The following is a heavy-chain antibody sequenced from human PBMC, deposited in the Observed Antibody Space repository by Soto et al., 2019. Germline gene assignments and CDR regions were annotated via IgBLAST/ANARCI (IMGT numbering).Heavy chain of an antibody. CDR1: GFTLSRYA. D-gene: IGHD2-21*02. CDR3: ALIVVGTAKYFDY. Sequence: PGGSLRLSCAASGFTLSRYAMSWVRQAPGKGLEWVSAISGSGGSTYYADSVKGRFTISRDNSKNTLYLQMNSLRAEDTAVYYCALIVVGTAKYFDYWGQGTLVTVSS. CDR2: ISGSGGST. V-gene: IGHV3-23*01. J-gene: IGHJ4*02.